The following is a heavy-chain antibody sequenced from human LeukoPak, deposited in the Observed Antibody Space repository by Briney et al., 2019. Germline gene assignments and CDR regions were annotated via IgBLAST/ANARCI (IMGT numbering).Heavy chain of an antibody. V-gene: IGHV3-48*01. J-gene: IGHJ4*02. CDR2: ISSSSAI. Sequence: GGSLRLSCAASGLTFSSYSMNWVRQAPGKGLEWISYISSSSAIFYADSVKGRFTISRDNAKNSLYLQMSSLRAEDTAVYYCASRVGALDYWGQGTLVTVSS. D-gene: IGHD1-26*01. CDR3: ASRVGALDY. CDR1: GLTFSSYS.